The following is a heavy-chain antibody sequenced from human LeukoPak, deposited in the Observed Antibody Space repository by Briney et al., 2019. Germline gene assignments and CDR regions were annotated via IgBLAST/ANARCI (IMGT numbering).Heavy chain of an antibody. Sequence: GGSLRLSCAASGFTFNTYAMSWVRQAPGKGLEWVSSISSSSSYIYYADSVKGRFTISRDNAKNSLYLQMNSLRAEDTAVYYCARDIPPDYWGQGTLVTVSS. V-gene: IGHV3-21*01. J-gene: IGHJ4*02. CDR2: ISSSSSYI. CDR3: ARDIPPDY. CDR1: GFTFNTYA.